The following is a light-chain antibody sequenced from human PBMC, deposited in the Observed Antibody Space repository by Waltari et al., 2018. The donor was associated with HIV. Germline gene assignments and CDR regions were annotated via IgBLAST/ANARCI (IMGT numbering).Light chain of an antibody. Sequence: QSALTQPASVSGSPGQSITISCTGTSIDVGGYNYVSWYQQHPGKAPNLLIYEVSNRPSGISNRVSGSKSGNPASLTISGLQAEAEADYYCCSYASSTTLDVFGGGTKLTVL. J-gene: IGLJ2*01. V-gene: IGLV2-14*01. CDR1: SIDVGGYNY. CDR2: EVS. CDR3: CSYASSTTLDV.